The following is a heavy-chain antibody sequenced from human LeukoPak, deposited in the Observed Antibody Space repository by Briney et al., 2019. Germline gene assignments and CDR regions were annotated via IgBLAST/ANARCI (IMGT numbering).Heavy chain of an antibody. V-gene: IGHV1-58*02. Sequence: GASVKVSCKASGYTFTSYYMHWVRQARGQRLEWIGWIVVGSGHTNYAQKFQERVTISRDMSTSTAYMELYSLRSEDTAVYYCAATLTVTTGSTYYGMDVWGQGTTVTVSS. D-gene: IGHD4-17*01. J-gene: IGHJ6*02. CDR3: AATLTVTTGSTYYGMDV. CDR1: GYTFTSYY. CDR2: IVVGSGHT.